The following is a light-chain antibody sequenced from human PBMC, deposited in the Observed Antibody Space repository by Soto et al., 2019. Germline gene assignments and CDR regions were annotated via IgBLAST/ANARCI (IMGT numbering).Light chain of an antibody. CDR3: QQYDSSPWT. CDR1: QSISSW. J-gene: IGKJ4*01. V-gene: IGKV1-5*03. Sequence: DIQMTQSPSTLSASVGDRVTITCRASQSISSWLAWYQQKPGKAPNLLIYAASTLESGVPSRFSGSGSGTEFTLTISSLQPDDFATYYCQQYDSSPWTFGGGTKVEIK. CDR2: AAS.